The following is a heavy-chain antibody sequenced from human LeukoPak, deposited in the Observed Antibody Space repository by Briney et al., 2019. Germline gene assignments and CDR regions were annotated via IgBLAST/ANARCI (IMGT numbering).Heavy chain of an antibody. D-gene: IGHD1-26*01. V-gene: IGHV4-59*01. J-gene: IGHJ6*02. Sequence: SETLSLTCTVSGGSISSYYWSWIRQPPGKGLEWIGYIYYSGSTNYNPSLKSRVTISVDTSKNQFSLKLSSVTAADTAVYYCASNLLGGSYWGGGYYYGMDVWGQGTTVTVSS. CDR3: ASNLLGGSYWGGGYYYGMDV. CDR1: GGSISSYY. CDR2: IYYSGST.